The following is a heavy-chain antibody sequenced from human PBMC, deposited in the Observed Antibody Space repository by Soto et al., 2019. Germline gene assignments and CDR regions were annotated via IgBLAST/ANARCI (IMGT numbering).Heavy chain of an antibody. CDR3: ARDAPGACTECYYYGMDV. J-gene: IGHJ6*02. CDR2: IWYDGSNK. D-gene: IGHD2-8*01. CDR1: GFTFSSYG. Sequence: PGGSLRLSCAASGFTFSSYGMHWVRQAPGKGLEWVAVIWYDGSNKYYADSVKGRFTISRDNSKNTLYLQMNSLRAEDTAVYYYARDAPGACTECYYYGMDVWGQGTTVTVSS. V-gene: IGHV3-33*01.